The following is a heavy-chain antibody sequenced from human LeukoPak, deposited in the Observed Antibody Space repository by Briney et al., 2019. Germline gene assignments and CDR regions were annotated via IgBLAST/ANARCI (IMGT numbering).Heavy chain of an antibody. CDR2: ISSSGSTI. CDR1: GFTFSDYY. J-gene: IGHJ4*02. Sequence: GGSLRLSCAASGFTFSDYYMSWIRQAPGKGLEWGSDISSSGSTIYYADSVKGRFTISRDNAKNSLYLQMNSLRAEDTAVYYCARAIVASNLDYWGQGTLVTVSS. V-gene: IGHV3-11*01. CDR3: ARAIVASNLDY. D-gene: IGHD5-12*01.